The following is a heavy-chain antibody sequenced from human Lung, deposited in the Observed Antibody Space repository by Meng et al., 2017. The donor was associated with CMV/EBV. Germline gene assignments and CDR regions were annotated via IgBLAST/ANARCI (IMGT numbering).Heavy chain of an antibody. J-gene: IGHJ4*02. CDR3: ARDVGYCSDGSCSDY. Sequence: SETLSLXCSVSGGSVISGSYYWSWIRPSPGKGLQWIGYIHNSGSTKYNPSLKSRVTISVDTPKNQFSPRLRFVTAADTAVYYCARDVGYCSDGSCSDYWGQGXLVTVSS. CDR2: IHNSGST. CDR1: GGSVISGSYY. V-gene: IGHV4-61*01. D-gene: IGHD2-15*01.